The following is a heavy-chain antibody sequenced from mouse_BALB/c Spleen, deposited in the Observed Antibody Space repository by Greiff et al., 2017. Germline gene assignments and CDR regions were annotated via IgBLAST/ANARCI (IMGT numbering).Heavy chain of an antibody. J-gene: IGHJ2*01. CDR3: ALSYYYGSSSYYFDY. D-gene: IGHD1-1*01. CDR2: IDPENGNT. V-gene: IGHV14-1*02. Sequence: VQLQQSGAELVRPGALVKLSCKASGFNIKDYYMHWVKQRPEQGLEWIGWIDPENGNTIYDPKFQGKASITADTSSNTAYLQLSSLTSEDTAVYYCALSYYYGSSSYYFDYWGQGTTLTVSS. CDR1: GFNIKDYY.